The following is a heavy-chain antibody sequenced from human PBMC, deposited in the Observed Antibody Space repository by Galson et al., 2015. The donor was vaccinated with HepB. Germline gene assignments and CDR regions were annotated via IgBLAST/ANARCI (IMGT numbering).Heavy chain of an antibody. V-gene: IGHV1-2*04. CDR2: INPNSGGT. D-gene: IGHD3-10*01. CDR3: ARDHGSGGKFGY. Sequence: SVKVSCKASGYTFTGYYMHWVRQAPGQGLEWMGWINPNSGGTNYAQKFQGWVTMTGDTSISTAYMELSRLRSDDTAVYYCARDHGSGGKFGYWGQGTLVTVSS. CDR1: GYTFTGYY. J-gene: IGHJ4*02.